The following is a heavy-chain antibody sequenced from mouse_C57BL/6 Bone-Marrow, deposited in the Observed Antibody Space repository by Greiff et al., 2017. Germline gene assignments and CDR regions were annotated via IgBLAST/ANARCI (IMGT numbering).Heavy chain of an antibody. CDR2: ISDGGSYT. CDR3: ARSRQLRYVGLDY. D-gene: IGHD3-2*02. Sequence: EVKLMESGGGLVKPGGSLKLSCAASGFTFSSYAMSWVRQTPDKRLEWVATISDGGSYTYYPDNVKGRFTISRDNAKNNLYLQMSHLKSEDTAMYYCARSRQLRYVGLDYWGQGTTLTVSS. V-gene: IGHV5-4*03. CDR1: GFTFSSYA. J-gene: IGHJ2*01.